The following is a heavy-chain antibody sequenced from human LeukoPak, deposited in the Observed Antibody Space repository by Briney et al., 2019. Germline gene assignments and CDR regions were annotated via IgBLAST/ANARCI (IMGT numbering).Heavy chain of an antibody. J-gene: IGHJ3*02. Sequence: GGSQRLSRAASGFTVSANYMSWVRQAPGKGLEWVSVIYSGGSTYYVDSVKGRFTISRDNSKNTLYLQMNSLRAEDTAVYYCARGIAAASFDIWGQGTMVTVSS. V-gene: IGHV3-53*01. D-gene: IGHD6-13*01. CDR3: ARGIAAASFDI. CDR2: IYSGGST. CDR1: GFTVSANY.